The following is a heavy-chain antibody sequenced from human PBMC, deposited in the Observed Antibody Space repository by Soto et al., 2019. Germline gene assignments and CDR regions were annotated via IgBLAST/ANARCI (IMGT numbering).Heavy chain of an antibody. CDR1: GCTFTSYG. Sequence: ASVKVSCKTSGCTFTSYGISWVRQAPGQGLEWMGWISAYNGNTNYGKKLQGRATMTTDTSTRTAYMELRSLISDDTAVYYCARAKGDFWSGYYAYWGQGTLVTVSS. D-gene: IGHD3-3*01. CDR2: ISAYNGNT. V-gene: IGHV1-18*01. J-gene: IGHJ4*02. CDR3: ARAKGDFWSGYYAY.